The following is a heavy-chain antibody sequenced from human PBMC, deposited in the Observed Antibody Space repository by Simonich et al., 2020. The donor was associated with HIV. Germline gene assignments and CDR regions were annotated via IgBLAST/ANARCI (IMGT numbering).Heavy chain of an antibody. CDR3: ARGAPSVAAAREVWFDP. D-gene: IGHD6-25*01. Sequence: QVQLQQWGAGLLKPSETLSLTCAVYGGSFSGYYWSWIRQPPGKGLEWIGEINHSGRTTYNPTLKSRAIISVEASKNQFSLKLRSVTAADTAVYYCARGAPSVAAAREVWFDPWGQGTLVTVSS. V-gene: IGHV4-34*01. J-gene: IGHJ5*02. CDR1: GGSFSGYY. CDR2: INHSGRT.